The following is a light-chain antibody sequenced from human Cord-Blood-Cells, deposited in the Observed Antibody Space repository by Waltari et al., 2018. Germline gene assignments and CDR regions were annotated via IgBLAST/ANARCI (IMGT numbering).Light chain of an antibody. CDR3: QQYNSSPYT. CDR2: DAS. V-gene: IGKV1-5*01. Sequence: DIQMTQSPSTLSASVGDRVTITCRASQSISSWLAWYQQKPGKAPKLLIYDASSLESGVPSRFSGSGSWTEFTLTISSLQPDDFATYYCQQYNSSPYTFGQGTKLEIK. J-gene: IGKJ2*01. CDR1: QSISSW.